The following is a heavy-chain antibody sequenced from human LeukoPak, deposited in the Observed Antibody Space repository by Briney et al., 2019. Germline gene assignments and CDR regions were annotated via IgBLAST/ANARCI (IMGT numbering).Heavy chain of an antibody. V-gene: IGHV3-21*06. CDR3: LRGDSRDF. CDR1: GFAFSTYT. J-gene: IGHJ4*02. CDR2: INSGGTTT. Sequence: PGGSLRLSCAACGFAFSTYTMNWARQSPGKGLEWVASINSGGTTTHYADSVKGRFTISRDNAQNVLDLQMNGLRADDAAVYYCLRGDSRDFWGQGTLVTVSS. D-gene: IGHD3-22*01.